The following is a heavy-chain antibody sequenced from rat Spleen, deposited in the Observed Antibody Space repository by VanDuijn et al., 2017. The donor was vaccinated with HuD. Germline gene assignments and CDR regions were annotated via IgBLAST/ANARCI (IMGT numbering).Heavy chain of an antibody. CDR3: ARTMYTTDYYYVPFAS. CDR2: ISYSGST. V-gene: IGHV3-1*01. Sequence: EVQLQESGPGLVKPSQSLSLTCSVTGYSITSNYWGWIRKFPGNKMDWIGHISYSGSTSYNPSLKSRISISRDTSKNQFFLPLNSVTTEDTATYYCARTMYTTDYYYVPFASWGQGTLVTVSS. CDR1: GYSITSNY. D-gene: IGHD1-6*01. J-gene: IGHJ3*01.